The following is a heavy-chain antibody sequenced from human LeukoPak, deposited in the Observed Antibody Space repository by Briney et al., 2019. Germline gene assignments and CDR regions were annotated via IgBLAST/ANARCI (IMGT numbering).Heavy chain of an antibody. Sequence: GGSLRLSCAASGFTFSSYSMNWVRQAPGKGLEWVSSISSSSSYIYYADSVKGRFTISRDNAKNSLYLQMNSLRAEDTAVYYCARFAGPGIAVAGSQENYYYYYGMDVWGQGTTVTVSS. J-gene: IGHJ6*02. D-gene: IGHD6-19*01. V-gene: IGHV3-21*01. CDR2: ISSSSSYI. CDR1: GFTFSSYS. CDR3: ARFAGPGIAVAGSQENYYYYYGMDV.